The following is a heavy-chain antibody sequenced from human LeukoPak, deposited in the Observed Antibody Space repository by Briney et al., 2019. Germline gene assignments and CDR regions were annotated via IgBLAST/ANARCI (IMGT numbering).Heavy chain of an antibody. V-gene: IGHV1-2*02. CDR3: ALKAGTTAFDI. CDR1: GYTFTDYY. D-gene: IGHD6-13*01. J-gene: IGHJ3*02. Sequence: GASLTVSCKASGYTFTDYYIHWVRQAPGQGLEWMGWINPNRGGKNYAQKFQGRVTMSRDTYITTAYMELSRLRSDDTAIYYCALKAGTTAFDIWGQGTMVTVSS. CDR2: INPNRGGK.